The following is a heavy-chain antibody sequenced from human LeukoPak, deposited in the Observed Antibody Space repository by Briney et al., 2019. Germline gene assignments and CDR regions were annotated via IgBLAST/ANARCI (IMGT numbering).Heavy chain of an antibody. CDR3: AKEGSGYYYKHAFDI. Sequence: GGSLRLSCAASGFSFSGYAMSWVRQAPGRGLEWVSTISGSGGSTYNADSVKGRFTISRDYSTNTLYLQMNSLRAEDTAVYYCAKEGSGYYYKHAFDIWGQGTMVTVSS. CDR2: ISGSGGST. CDR1: GFSFSGYA. J-gene: IGHJ3*02. V-gene: IGHV3-23*01. D-gene: IGHD3-22*01.